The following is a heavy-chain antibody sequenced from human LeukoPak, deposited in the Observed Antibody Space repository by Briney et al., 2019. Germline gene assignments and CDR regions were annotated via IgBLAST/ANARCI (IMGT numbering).Heavy chain of an antibody. CDR3: ARVADSDYGDYVGYFDY. V-gene: IGHV1-18*01. CDR2: ISAYNGNT. CDR1: GYTFTSYG. Sequence: ASVEVSCKASGYTFTSYGISWVRQAPGQGLEWMGWISAYNGNTNYAQKLQGRVTMTTDTSTSTAYMELRSLRSDDTAVYYCARVADSDYGDYVGYFDYWGQGTLVTVSS. J-gene: IGHJ4*02. D-gene: IGHD4-17*01.